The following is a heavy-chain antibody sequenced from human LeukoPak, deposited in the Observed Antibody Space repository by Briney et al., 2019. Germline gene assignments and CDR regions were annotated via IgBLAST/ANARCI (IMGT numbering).Heavy chain of an antibody. CDR1: GFTFSSYA. D-gene: IGHD3-3*01. CDR3: ATDVLRFLEWLSLFNYFDY. Sequence: GGSLRLSCAASGFTFSSYAMSWVRQAPGKGLEWVPAISGSGGSTYYADSVKGRFTISRDNSKNTLYLQMNSLRAEDTAVYYCATDVLRFLEWLSLFNYFDYWGQGTLVTVSS. V-gene: IGHV3-23*01. J-gene: IGHJ4*02. CDR2: ISGSGGST.